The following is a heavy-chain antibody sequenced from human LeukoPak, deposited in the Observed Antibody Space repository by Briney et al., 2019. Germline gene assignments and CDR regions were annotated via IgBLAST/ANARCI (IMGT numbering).Heavy chain of an antibody. CDR3: ARDQASSHYYDSSGYYSHNSHYFDY. D-gene: IGHD3-22*01. CDR2: IIPIFGTA. V-gene: IGHV1-69*13. CDR1: GGTFSSYA. J-gene: IGHJ4*02. Sequence: SVKVSCKASGGTFSSYAISWARQAPGQGLEWMGGIIPIFGTANYAQKFQGRVTITADESTSTAYMELSSLRSEDTAVYYCARDQASSHYYDSSGYYSHNSHYFDYWGQGTLVTVSS.